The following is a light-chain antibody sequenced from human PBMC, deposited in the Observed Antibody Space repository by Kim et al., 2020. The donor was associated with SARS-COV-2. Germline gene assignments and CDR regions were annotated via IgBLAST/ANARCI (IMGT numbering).Light chain of an antibody. CDR1: SSDSGCYNH. CDR2: GVS. J-gene: IGLJ1*01. Sequence: SITISGTRSSSDSGCYNHVSWYEQYPGKAPKLVIYGVSNRPSGVSSRFSGSKSGNMASLTISGLQIEDEADFYCSSYTDNSSRYVFGTGTKVTVL. V-gene: IGLV2-14*03. CDR3: SSYTDNSSRYV.